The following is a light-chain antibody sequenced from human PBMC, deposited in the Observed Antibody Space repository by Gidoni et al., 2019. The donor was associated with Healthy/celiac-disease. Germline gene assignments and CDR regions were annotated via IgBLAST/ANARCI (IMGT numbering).Light chain of an antibody. V-gene: IGKV1-39*01. J-gene: IGKJ2*01. CDR1: QSISSY. CDR3: QQSYSTPPT. Sequence: DIQMTQSPSSLSASVGDRVTITCRASQSISSYLNWYQQKPGKATKLLIYAASSLQSGVPSRFSGSGSGTDFTLTISCLQPEDFATYYCQQSYSTPPTFGQGTKLEIK. CDR2: AAS.